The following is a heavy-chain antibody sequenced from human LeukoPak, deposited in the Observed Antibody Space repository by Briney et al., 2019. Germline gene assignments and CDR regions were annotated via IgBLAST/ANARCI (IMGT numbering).Heavy chain of an antibody. CDR3: ARDESSWFGELSPLFDP. D-gene: IGHD3-10*01. Sequence: GGSLRLSCAASGFTFSSYSMNWVRQAPGKGLEWVSSISSSSSYIYYADSVRGRFTISRDNAKNSLYLQMNSLRAEDTAVYYCARDESSWFGELSPLFDPWGQGTLVTVSS. J-gene: IGHJ5*02. CDR2: ISSSSSYI. V-gene: IGHV3-21*01. CDR1: GFTFSSYS.